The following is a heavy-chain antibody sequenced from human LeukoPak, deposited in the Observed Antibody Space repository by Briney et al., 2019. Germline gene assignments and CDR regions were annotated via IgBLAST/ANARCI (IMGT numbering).Heavy chain of an antibody. CDR3: ARVRTDFDWLLCADY. CDR2: ISSSSSYI. D-gene: IGHD3-9*01. CDR1: GSTFSSYS. V-gene: IGHV3-21*01. Sequence: PGGSLRLSCAASGSTFSSYSMNWVRQAPGKGLEWVSSISSSSSYIYYADSVKGRFTISRDNAKNSLYPQMNSLRAEDTAVYYCARVRTDFDWLLCADYWGQGTLVTVSS. J-gene: IGHJ4*02.